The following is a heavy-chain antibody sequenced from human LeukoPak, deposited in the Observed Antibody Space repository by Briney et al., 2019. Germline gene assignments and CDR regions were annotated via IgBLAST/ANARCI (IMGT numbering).Heavy chain of an antibody. CDR1: GYTFTGYY. V-gene: IGHV1-2*02. CDR3: ARDPTDRWFGEERLFDP. CDR2: INPNSGGT. J-gene: IGHJ5*02. Sequence: GASVKVSCKASGYTFTGYYLHWVRQAPGQGLEWMGWINPNSGGTNYARKFQGSVTMTRDTSISTAYMELSRLRSDDTAVYYCARDPTDRWFGEERLFDPWGQGTLVTVSS. D-gene: IGHD3-10*01.